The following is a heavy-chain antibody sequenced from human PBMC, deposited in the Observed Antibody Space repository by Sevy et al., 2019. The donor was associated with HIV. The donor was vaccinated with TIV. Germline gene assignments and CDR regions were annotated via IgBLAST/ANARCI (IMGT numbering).Heavy chain of an antibody. Sequence: SETLSLTCTVSGSSINSGGDYWNWIRHHPGKGLEWIGYIHYSGSTYYNTSLKSRITISLDTSKNQFSLKVTSVTAADTAVYYCAGETKPGTIHWGQGALVTVSS. CDR3: AGETKPGTIH. J-gene: IGHJ4*02. D-gene: IGHD6-13*01. CDR2: IHYSGST. CDR1: GSSINSGGDY. V-gene: IGHV4-31*03.